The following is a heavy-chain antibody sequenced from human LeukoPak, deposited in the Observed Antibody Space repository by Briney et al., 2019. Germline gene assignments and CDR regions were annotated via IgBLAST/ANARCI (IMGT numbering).Heavy chain of an antibody. CDR1: GFTFSSYG. D-gene: IGHD2-2*02. CDR3: AKELPDYIVVVPAAIAEYYFDY. V-gene: IGHV3-30*18. Sequence: GRSPRLSCAASGFTFSSYGMHWVRQAPGKGLEWVAVISYDGSNKYYADSVKGRFTISRDNSKNTLYLQMNSLRAEDTAVYYCAKELPDYIVVVPAAIAEYYFDYWGQGTLVTVSS. J-gene: IGHJ4*02. CDR2: ISYDGSNK.